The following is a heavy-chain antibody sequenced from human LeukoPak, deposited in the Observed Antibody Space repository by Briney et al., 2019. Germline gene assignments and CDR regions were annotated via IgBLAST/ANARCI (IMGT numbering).Heavy chain of an antibody. CDR1: GFTFSSYG. D-gene: IGHD1-26*01. J-gene: IGHJ6*03. CDR2: ISSSSSYI. Sequence: GGSLRLSCAASGFTFSSYGMNWVRQASGKGLEWVSSISSSSSYIYYADSVKGRSTISRDNAKNSLYLQMNSLRAEDTAVYYCAREWVNYYYMDVWGKGTTVTVSS. V-gene: IGHV3-21*01. CDR3: AREWVNYYYMDV.